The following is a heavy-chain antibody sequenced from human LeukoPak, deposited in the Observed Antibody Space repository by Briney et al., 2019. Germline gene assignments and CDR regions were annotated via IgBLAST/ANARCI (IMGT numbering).Heavy chain of an antibody. CDR2: IYTSGST. D-gene: IGHD3-10*01. V-gene: IGHV4-61*02. J-gene: IGHJ6*02. Sequence: ASETLSLTCTVSGGSISSGSYYWSWIRQPAGKGLEWIGRIYTSGSTNYNPSLKSRVTMSVDTSKNQFSLKLSSVTAADTAVYYCARDFPSGSGMDVWGQGTTVTVSS. CDR3: ARDFPSGSGMDV. CDR1: GGSISSGSYY.